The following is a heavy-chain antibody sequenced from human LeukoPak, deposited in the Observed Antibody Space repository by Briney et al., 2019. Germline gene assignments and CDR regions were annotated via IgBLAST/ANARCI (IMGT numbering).Heavy chain of an antibody. CDR1: GGSISSYY. Sequence: TSEALSLTCTVSGGSISSYYWSWIRQPAGKGLEWIGRIYTSGSTNYNPSLKSRVTMSVDTSKNQFSLKLSSVTAADTAVYYCARDGYCSSTSCYGYYYYYGMDVWDQGTTITVSS. V-gene: IGHV4-4*07. J-gene: IGHJ6*02. CDR2: IYTSGST. CDR3: ARDGYCSSTSCYGYYYYYGMDV. D-gene: IGHD2-2*03.